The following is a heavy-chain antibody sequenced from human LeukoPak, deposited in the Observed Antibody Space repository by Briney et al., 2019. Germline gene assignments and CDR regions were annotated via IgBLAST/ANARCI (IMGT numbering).Heavy chain of an antibody. V-gene: IGHV4-59*08. J-gene: IGHJ5*02. Sequence: SETLSLTCTVSGGSISSYYWSWIRQPPGTGLEWTGNIHYSGSTNYNPSLKSRVTISVDTSKNQFSLKLTSVTAADTAVYYCASRPLSFYGSGITGGWFDPWGQGTLVTVSS. CDR2: IHYSGST. CDR3: ASRPLSFYGSGITGGWFDP. CDR1: GGSISSYY. D-gene: IGHD3-10*01.